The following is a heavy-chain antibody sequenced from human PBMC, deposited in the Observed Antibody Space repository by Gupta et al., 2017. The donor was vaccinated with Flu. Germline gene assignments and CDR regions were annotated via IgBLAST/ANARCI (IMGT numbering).Heavy chain of an antibody. CDR1: GYTFTNHA. V-gene: IGHV1-3*04. D-gene: IGHD2-2*01. CDR2: INTDNGNT. Sequence: GYTFTNHAIRRVRQAPGQRLEWMGWINTDNGNTKYSQKLQDRVTITRDTSTSTVYLELSSLRSEDTAVYYCARRLSSSAWDDVFDIWGQGTVVTVSS. J-gene: IGHJ3*02. CDR3: ARRLSSSAWDDVFDI.